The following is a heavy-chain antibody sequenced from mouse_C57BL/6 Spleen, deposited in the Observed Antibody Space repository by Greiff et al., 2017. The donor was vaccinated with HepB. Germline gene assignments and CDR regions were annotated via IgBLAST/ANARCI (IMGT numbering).Heavy chain of an antibody. V-gene: IGHV1-85*01. Sequence: VQLQQSGPELVKPGASVKLSCKASGYTFTSYDINWVKQRPGPGLEWIGWIYPRDGSTKYNEKFKGKATLTVDTSSSTAYMELHSLTSEDSAVYFCAPSTMVTTPWFAYWGQGTLVTVSA. D-gene: IGHD2-2*01. J-gene: IGHJ3*01. CDR2: IYPRDGST. CDR3: APSTMVTTPWFAY. CDR1: GYTFTSYD.